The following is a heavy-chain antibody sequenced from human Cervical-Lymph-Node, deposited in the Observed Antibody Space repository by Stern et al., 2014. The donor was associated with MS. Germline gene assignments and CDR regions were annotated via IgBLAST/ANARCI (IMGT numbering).Heavy chain of an antibody. V-gene: IGHV3-33*01. Sequence: QLVQSGGGVVQPGRSLRLSCAGSGFTFSSYGMHWVRQAPGKGLEWVALIWYDGSNKYYADSVKGRFTISRDNSKNTLYLQMNSLRAEDTAVYYCARDAMYSGSYPDYWGRGTLVTVSS. J-gene: IGHJ4*02. CDR3: ARDAMYSGSYPDY. CDR1: GFTFSSYG. D-gene: IGHD1-26*01. CDR2: IWYDGSNK.